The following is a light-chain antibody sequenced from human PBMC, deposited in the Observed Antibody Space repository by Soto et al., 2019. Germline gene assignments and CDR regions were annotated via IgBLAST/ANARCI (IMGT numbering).Light chain of an antibody. Sequence: DIQMTQSPSSLSASVGDRVTITCRASQDIRADLGWYQQKPGKAPKRLIYGASTLQSGVPSRFSGSGFGTEFTLTISSLQPEDFATYYCLQHNSYPRTFGQGTKVEIK. CDR2: GAS. CDR3: LQHNSYPRT. CDR1: QDIRAD. V-gene: IGKV1-17*01. J-gene: IGKJ1*01.